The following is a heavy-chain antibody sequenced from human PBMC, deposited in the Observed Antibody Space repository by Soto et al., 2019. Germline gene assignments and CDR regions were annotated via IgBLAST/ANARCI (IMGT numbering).Heavy chain of an antibody. Sequence: GESLKISCQGSGYSFASYWIGWVRQMPGKDLEWMGTIYPGDSDTRYSPSFQGQVTISADKSLRTAYLQWTSLKASDTALYYCARTRSFTLGFYYDGMDVWGQGTTVTVSS. CDR2: IYPGDSDT. V-gene: IGHV5-51*01. CDR1: GYSFASYW. D-gene: IGHD6-6*01. CDR3: ARTRSFTLGFYYDGMDV. J-gene: IGHJ6*02.